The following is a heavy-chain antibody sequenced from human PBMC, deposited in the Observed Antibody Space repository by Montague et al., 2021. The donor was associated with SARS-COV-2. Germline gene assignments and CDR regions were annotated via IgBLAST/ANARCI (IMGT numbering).Heavy chain of an antibody. CDR3: ARDGDSSYYDSLTGFYQYFEY. J-gene: IGHJ4*02. D-gene: IGHD3-9*01. CDR1: GFTFSNYE. V-gene: IGHV3-48*03. Sequence: RLSWSASGFTFSNYEMHWVRQAPGKGLEWLSYISTSGSLIYYADSVKGRSTISRDNAKNALYLQLDSLTATDTAVYYCARDGDSSYYDSLTGFYQYFEYWGQGTLVTVSS. CDR2: ISTSGSLI.